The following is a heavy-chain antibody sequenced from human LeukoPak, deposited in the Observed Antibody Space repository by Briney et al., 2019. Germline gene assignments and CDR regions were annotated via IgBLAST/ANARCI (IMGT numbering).Heavy chain of an antibody. V-gene: IGHV5-51*01. J-gene: IGHJ4*02. Sequence: GESLKISCKGSGYSFTSFWIAWGRQMPGKGLEWMGIIYPGDSYTRYSPSFEGQVTFSADKSISTAYLQWSSLKASDTAMYYCARGRYSGTYLSYFDYWAQGTLVTVSS. D-gene: IGHD1-26*01. CDR3: ARGRYSGTYLSYFDY. CDR1: GYSFTSFW. CDR2: IYPGDSYT.